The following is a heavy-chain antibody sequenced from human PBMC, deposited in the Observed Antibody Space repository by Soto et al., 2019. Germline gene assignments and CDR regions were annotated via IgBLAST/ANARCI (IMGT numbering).Heavy chain of an antibody. CDR3: ARVAGRGHGESNWFDP. V-gene: IGHV3-23*01. D-gene: IGHD3-10*01. CDR2: ISGSGDIT. J-gene: IGHJ5*02. Sequence: SLRLSCAATGFTFSRDAVNWVRQIPGKGLEWVSGISGSGDITYYADFVKGRFTISRDNSKNTLFLQLNSLKAEDTGIYYCARVAGRGHGESNWFDPWGQGTLVTVSS. CDR1: GFTFSRDA.